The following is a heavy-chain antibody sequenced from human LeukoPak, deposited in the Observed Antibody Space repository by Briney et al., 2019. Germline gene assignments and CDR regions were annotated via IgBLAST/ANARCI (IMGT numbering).Heavy chain of an antibody. CDR1: GFTFSSYG. Sequence: GGSLRLSCAASGFTFSSYGMHWVRQAPGKGLEWVAVISYDGSNKYYADSVKGRFTISRDNSKNTLYLQMNSLRAEDTAVYYCAREDYYDSSGYAFWGQGTLVTVSS. CDR2: ISYDGSNK. CDR3: AREDYYDSSGYAF. V-gene: IGHV3-30*03. J-gene: IGHJ4*02. D-gene: IGHD3-22*01.